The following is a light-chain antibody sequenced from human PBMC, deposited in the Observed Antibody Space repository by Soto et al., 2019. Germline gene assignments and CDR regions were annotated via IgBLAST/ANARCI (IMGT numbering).Light chain of an antibody. CDR1: QNVVTN. J-gene: IGKJ4*01. Sequence: ETVLTQSPATLSASPGERATLSCRASQNVVTNVAWYQQKPGQAPRLLIHDTSTRATGVPDRFSGRGDGTEFALTISSLQSEDLAVYYCQQYNEWPLAFGGGTKVDIK. V-gene: IGKV3-15*01. CDR3: QQYNEWPLA. CDR2: DTS.